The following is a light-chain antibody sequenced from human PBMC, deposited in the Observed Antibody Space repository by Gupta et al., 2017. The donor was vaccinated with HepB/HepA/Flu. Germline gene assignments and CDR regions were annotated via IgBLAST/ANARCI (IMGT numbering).Light chain of an antibody. Sequence: QSVLTQPPSASGTPGQRVTISCSGSSSNIGSKTVNWYQQLPGTAPKLLIFGYNQRPSGVPDRFSGSKSGTSASLAIXGXQSEDEXDYYCAAWDDSLNGVVFGGGTKLTV. CDR3: AAWDDSLNGVV. V-gene: IGLV1-44*01. CDR2: GYN. J-gene: IGLJ2*01. CDR1: SSNIGSKT.